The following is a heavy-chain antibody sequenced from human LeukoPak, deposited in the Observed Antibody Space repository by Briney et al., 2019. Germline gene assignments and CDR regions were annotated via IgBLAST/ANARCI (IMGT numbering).Heavy chain of an antibody. J-gene: IGHJ4*02. CDR3: AAKRVGATTSFDY. V-gene: IGHV4-4*09. Sequence: SETLSLTCTVSGASISSYSWYWIRQPPGKGLEWIGYIDTCDYIDSNPSLKSRLTISIDTSKNQFSVKLTSVTAADTAVYFCAAKRVGATTSFDYWGQGTLATVSS. CDR2: IDTCDYI. CDR1: GASISSYS. D-gene: IGHD1-26*01.